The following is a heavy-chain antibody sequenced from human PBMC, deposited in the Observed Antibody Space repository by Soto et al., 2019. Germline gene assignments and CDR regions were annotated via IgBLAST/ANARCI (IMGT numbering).Heavy chain of an antibody. CDR1: GGSISSSSYY. V-gene: IGHV4-39*01. CDR3: ARRRGDFWSCTPTPYSTEYFQH. J-gene: IGHJ1*01. Sequence: QLQLQESGPGLVKPSETLSLTCTVSGGSISSSSYYWGWIRQPPGKGLEWIGSIYYSGSTYYNPSLKSRVTLSVDTSKNPCSLKLSSVTAADTAVYYCARRRGDFWSCTPTPYSTEYFQHWGQGTLVTVSS. D-gene: IGHD3-3*01. CDR2: IYYSGST.